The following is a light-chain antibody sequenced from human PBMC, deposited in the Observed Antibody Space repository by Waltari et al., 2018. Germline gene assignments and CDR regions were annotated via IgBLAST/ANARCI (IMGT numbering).Light chain of an antibody. CDR3: QSYDSSLRGFYV. J-gene: IGLJ1*01. Sequence: QSVLTQPPSLSGAPGQRVTISCTGSSSNIGAGYGVQWYQQFPGTAPKLLIYDNRLLPSGCPARLPGSKSGTSASLAITGRQAEDEADYYCQSYDSSLRGFYVFGTGTKVTV. CDR1: SSNIGAGYG. V-gene: IGLV1-40*01. CDR2: DNR.